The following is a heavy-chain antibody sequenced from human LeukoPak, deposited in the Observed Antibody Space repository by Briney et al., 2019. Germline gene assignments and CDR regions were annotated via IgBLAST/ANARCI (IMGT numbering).Heavy chain of an antibody. CDR1: GGSISSGGYY. D-gene: IGHD3-10*01. Sequence: SQTLSLTCTVSGGSISSGGYYWSWIRQHPGKGLEWIGYIYYSGSAYYNPSLKSRVTISVDTSENQFSLKLSSVTAAGTAVYYCARVNYGSATKEDYRGQGTLVTVSS. CDR3: ARVNYGSATKEDY. CDR2: IYYSGSA. J-gene: IGHJ4*02. V-gene: IGHV4-31*03.